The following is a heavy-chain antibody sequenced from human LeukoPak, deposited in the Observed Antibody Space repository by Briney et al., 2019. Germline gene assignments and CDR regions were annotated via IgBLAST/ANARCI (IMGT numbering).Heavy chain of an antibody. CDR2: IYYSGST. J-gene: IGHJ4*02. D-gene: IGHD1-26*01. Sequence: KASETLSPTCTVSGGSISSYYWSWIRQPPGKGLEWIGYIYYSGSTNYNPSLKSRVTISVDTSKNQFSLKLSSVTAADTAVYYCARQSGSYYGYWGQGTLVTVSS. CDR1: GGSISSYY. V-gene: IGHV4-59*08. CDR3: ARQSGSYYGY.